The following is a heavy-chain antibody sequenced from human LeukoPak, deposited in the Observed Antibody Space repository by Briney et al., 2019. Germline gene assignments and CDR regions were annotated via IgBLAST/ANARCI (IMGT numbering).Heavy chain of an antibody. CDR3: ARDVIYASEIYSYGDC. CDR2: INHSGST. Sequence: GSLRLSCAASGFTFSNYWSWIRQPPGKGLEWIGEINHSGSTNYNPSLKSRVTISVDTSKNQFSLKLSSVTAADTAVYYCARDVIYASEIYSYGDCLGQGTLVTVSS. CDR1: GFTFSNY. J-gene: IGHJ4*02. V-gene: IGHV4-34*01. D-gene: IGHD3-16*01.